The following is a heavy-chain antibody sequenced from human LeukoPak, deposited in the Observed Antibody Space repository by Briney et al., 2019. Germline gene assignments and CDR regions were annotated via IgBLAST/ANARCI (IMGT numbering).Heavy chain of an antibody. D-gene: IGHD2-21*01. Sequence: GGSLTLSCAASGFTFSSYWMNWVRHAPGKGLEWVANIKQDGSEKYYVDSVKGRFIISRDNAKNSLYLQMNSLRAEDTAVYYCARDHRGIYSPFDYWGQGTLVTVSS. CDR1: GFTFSSYW. V-gene: IGHV3-7*01. J-gene: IGHJ4*02. CDR3: ARDHRGIYSPFDY. CDR2: IKQDGSEK.